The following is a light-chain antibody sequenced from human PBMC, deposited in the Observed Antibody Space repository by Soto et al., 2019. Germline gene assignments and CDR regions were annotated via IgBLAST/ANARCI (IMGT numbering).Light chain of an antibody. J-gene: IGKJ5*01. V-gene: IGKV3-15*01. CDR3: QQYNNWPPVT. Sequence: ETVMTQSPGTLSVSPGGRVTLSCRASQSVSNNLAWYQQRSGQAPRLLIYGASTRAPGVPARFSGSGSGTDFTLTISSLQSEDFAVYYCQQYNNWPPVTSGQGTRLEIK. CDR2: GAS. CDR1: QSVSNN.